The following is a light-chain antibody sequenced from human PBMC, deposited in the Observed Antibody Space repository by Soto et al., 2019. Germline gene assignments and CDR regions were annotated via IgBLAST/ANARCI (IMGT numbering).Light chain of an antibody. CDR1: QDIGKY. J-gene: IGKJ3*01. CDR2: AAS. CDR3: QQYNSFPFT. V-gene: IGKV1-16*02. Sequence: DIQMTQSPSSLSASVGDRVTITCRASQDIGKYLAWFQQKPGKAPKSLIYAASSLLSGVPSHFSGSRSGTNFTLTIKSLRPEDFATYYCQQYNSFPFTFGPGTTVDIK.